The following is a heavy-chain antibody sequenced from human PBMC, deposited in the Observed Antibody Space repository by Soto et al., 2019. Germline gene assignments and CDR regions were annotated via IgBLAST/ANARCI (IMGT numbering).Heavy chain of an antibody. CDR1: GFTFSSYA. D-gene: IGHD5-12*01. Sequence: EVQLLESGGGLVQPGGSLRLSCAASGFTFSSYARSWVRQAPGKGLEWVSAISGSGGSTYYADSVKGRFTISRDNSKNTLYLQMNSLRAEDTAVYYCAKGQGDSDIVATIELETVFDYWGQGTLVTVSS. CDR2: ISGSGGST. V-gene: IGHV3-23*01. J-gene: IGHJ4*02. CDR3: AKGQGDSDIVATIELETVFDY.